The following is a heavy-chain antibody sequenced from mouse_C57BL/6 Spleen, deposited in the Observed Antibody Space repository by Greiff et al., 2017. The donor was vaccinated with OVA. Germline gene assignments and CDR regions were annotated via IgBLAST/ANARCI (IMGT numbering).Heavy chain of an antibody. CDR3: ARASLSYGSPYYFDY. Sequence: QVQLQQPGAELVKPGASVKLSCKASGYTFTSYWMHWVKQRPGQGLEWIGMIHPNSGSTNYNEKFKSKATLTVDKSSSTAYMQLSSLTSEDSAVYYCARASLSYGSPYYFDYWGQGITLTVSS. CDR1: GYTFTSYW. D-gene: IGHD1-1*01. V-gene: IGHV1-64*01. CDR2: IHPNSGST. J-gene: IGHJ2*01.